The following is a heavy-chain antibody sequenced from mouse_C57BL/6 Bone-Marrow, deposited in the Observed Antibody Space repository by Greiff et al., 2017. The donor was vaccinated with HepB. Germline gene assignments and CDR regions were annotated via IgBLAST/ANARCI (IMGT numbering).Heavy chain of an antibody. CDR1: GYTFTSYW. CDR3: ARDTTVVATNYYAMDY. J-gene: IGHJ4*01. D-gene: IGHD1-1*01. V-gene: IGHV1-69*01. Sequence: VQLQQPGAELVKPGASVKMSCKASGYTFTSYWITWVKQRPGHGLEWIGEIDPSDSYTNYNQTFKGQSPLTVDKSSSTAYMQLSSLTSEDSAVYYCARDTTVVATNYYAMDYWGQGTSVTVSS. CDR2: IDPSDSYT.